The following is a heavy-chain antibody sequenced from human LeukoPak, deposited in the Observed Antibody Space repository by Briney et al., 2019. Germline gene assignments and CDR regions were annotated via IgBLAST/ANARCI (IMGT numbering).Heavy chain of an antibody. Sequence: GGSLRLSCAASGFTFNSYNMNWVRQAPGKGLEWVSYISSSSSTIYYADSVKGRFTISRDSAKTSLFLQMNGLRDEDTAVYYCARAYSSSSGRDAFDSWGLGTLVTVSS. J-gene: IGHJ3*02. CDR2: ISSSSSTI. CDR3: ARAYSSSSGRDAFDS. D-gene: IGHD6-6*01. CDR1: GFTFNSYN. V-gene: IGHV3-48*02.